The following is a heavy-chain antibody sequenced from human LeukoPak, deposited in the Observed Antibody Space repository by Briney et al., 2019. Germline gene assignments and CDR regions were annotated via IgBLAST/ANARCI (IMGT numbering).Heavy chain of an antibody. D-gene: IGHD3-16*02. Sequence: WQTLTLTCIVSGGSISSGDYYLSWIRQHPGKGLEWIGYISNSGRTYYNPSLKSRLTISVDTSKNQFSLKLSSVTAADTAVYYCARASHLGYLSLGYWGQGTLASVSS. V-gene: IGHV4-31*03. J-gene: IGHJ4*02. CDR3: ARASHLGYLSLGY. CDR2: ISNSGRT. CDR1: GGSISSGDYY.